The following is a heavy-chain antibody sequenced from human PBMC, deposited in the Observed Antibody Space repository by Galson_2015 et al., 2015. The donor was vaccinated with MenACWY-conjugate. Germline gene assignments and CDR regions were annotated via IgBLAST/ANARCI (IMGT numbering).Heavy chain of an antibody. Sequence: ETLSLTCTVSGGSISSYYWSWIRQPPGKGLEWIGDVYDYGSAKYNPSLKSRVSISVDTSKNQFSLKLRSVSAADTAVYYCASHVLVLVTAGNWFDPWGQGTLVTVSS. D-gene: IGHD2/OR15-2a*01. CDR1: GGSISSYY. CDR3: ASHVLVLVTAGNWFDP. CDR2: VYDYGSA. J-gene: IGHJ5*02. V-gene: IGHV4-59*08.